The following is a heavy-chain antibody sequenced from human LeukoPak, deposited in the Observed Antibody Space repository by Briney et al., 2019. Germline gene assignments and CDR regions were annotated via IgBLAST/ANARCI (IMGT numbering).Heavy chain of an antibody. J-gene: IGHJ3*02. Sequence: PGGSLRLSCAASGFTFSSYSMNWVRQAPGKGLEWVSSISSSSSYIYYADSVKGRFTISRDNAKNSLYLQMNSLRAEDTAVYYCARSGYSYGPSGDAFDTWGQGTMVTVSS. D-gene: IGHD5-18*01. CDR3: ARSGYSYGPSGDAFDT. CDR2: ISSSSSYI. CDR1: GFTFSSYS. V-gene: IGHV3-21*01.